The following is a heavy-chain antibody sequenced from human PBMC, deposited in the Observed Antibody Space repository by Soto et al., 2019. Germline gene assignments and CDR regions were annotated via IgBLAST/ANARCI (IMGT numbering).Heavy chain of an antibody. Sequence: GSLGLSCEASGFTFNTYSMHWVRQPPGKGLEWLAAIWYDGTQKYYADSVKGRFIISRDNSKKTLYLEMNSLRAEDTAVYYCARAGGTTVTGLWHFDSWGQGTLVTVSS. D-gene: IGHD4-17*01. V-gene: IGHV3-33*01. CDR3: ARAGGTTVTGLWHFDS. J-gene: IGHJ4*02. CDR1: GFTFNTYS. CDR2: IWYDGTQK.